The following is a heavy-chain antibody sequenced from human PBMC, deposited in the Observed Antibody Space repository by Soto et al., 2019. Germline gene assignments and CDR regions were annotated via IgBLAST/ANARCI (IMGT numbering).Heavy chain of an antibody. CDR2: INSGGRT. CDR1: GFTFSSYT. Sequence: EVQLLESGGGLVQPGGSLRLSCAASGFTFSSYTMNWVRQAPGKGLEWVSGINSGGRTYYADSVKGRFTISRDDSKNTLYLQIISLRAGDTAVYYCAKDLRPDGVWDFDYWGQGTLVTVSS. J-gene: IGHJ4*02. D-gene: IGHD4-17*01. V-gene: IGHV3-23*01. CDR3: AKDLRPDGVWDFDY.